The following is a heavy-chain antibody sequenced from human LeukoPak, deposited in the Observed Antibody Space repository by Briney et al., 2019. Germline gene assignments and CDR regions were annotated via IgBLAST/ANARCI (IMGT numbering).Heavy chain of an antibody. J-gene: IGHJ4*02. Sequence: GGSLRLSCSASGFTFSSYGMHWVRQAPGKGLEWVAVIWYDGSNKYYADSVKGRFTISRDNSKNTLYLQMNSLRAEDTAVYYCAREGYYDYVWGSYRYTYFDYWGQGTLVTVSS. CDR3: AREGYYDYVWGSYRYTYFDY. CDR1: GFTFSSYG. V-gene: IGHV3-33*01. CDR2: IWYDGSNK. D-gene: IGHD3-16*02.